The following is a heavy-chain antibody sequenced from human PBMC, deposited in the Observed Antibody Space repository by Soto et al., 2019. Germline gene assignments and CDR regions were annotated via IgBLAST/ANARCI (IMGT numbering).Heavy chain of an antibody. Sequence: ASVKVSCKASGYTFTSCAMRWVRQAPGQRLEWMGWINAGNGNTKYSQKFQGRVTITRDTSASTAYMELSSLRSEDTAVYYCARVSGYYLPDYWGQGTLVTVSS. D-gene: IGHD5-12*01. CDR2: INAGNGNT. CDR3: ARVSGYYLPDY. J-gene: IGHJ4*02. V-gene: IGHV1-3*01. CDR1: GYTFTSCA.